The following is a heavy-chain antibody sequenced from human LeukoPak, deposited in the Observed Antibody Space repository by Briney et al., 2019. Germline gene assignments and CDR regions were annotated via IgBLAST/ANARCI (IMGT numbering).Heavy chain of an antibody. D-gene: IGHD6-19*01. Sequence: SQTLSLTCAISGDSVSSNSAAWSWIRQSPWRGLEWLGRTYYMAKWYSEFAVSVRGRITVNPDTSKNPFSLQLNSVTPEDTAVYYCTRYTNSGWFFDYWGQGSLVTVSS. J-gene: IGHJ4*02. V-gene: IGHV6-1*01. CDR1: GDSVSSNSAA. CDR3: TRYTNSGWFFDY. CDR2: TYYMAKWYS.